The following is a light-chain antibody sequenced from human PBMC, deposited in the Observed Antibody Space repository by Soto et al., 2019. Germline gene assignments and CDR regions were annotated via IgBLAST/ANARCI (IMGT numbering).Light chain of an antibody. CDR2: DAS. V-gene: IGKV3-11*01. J-gene: IGKJ3*01. CDR3: QQRSNWPLT. CDR1: QSVSSY. Sequence: EIVLTQSPAILSLSPGERATLSCRASQSVSSYLAWYQQKPGQAPRLLIYDASNRATGIPARFSGSGSGTDFTLTISSLEPEDFAVYYCQQRSNWPLTFGPGTKVDI.